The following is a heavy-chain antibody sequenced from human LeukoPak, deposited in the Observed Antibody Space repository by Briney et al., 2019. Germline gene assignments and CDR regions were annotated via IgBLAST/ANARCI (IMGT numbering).Heavy chain of an antibody. CDR3: ARVGGYSYGNYYFNY. Sequence: SETLSLTCAVSGYSISSGYYWGWIRQPPEKGLDWIGSISHSGSTYYNPSLRSRVTISIDTSKNQFSLRLNSVTATDTAVYYCARVGGYSYGNYYFNYWGQGTLVTVSS. J-gene: IGHJ4*02. CDR1: GYSISSGYY. CDR2: ISHSGST. V-gene: IGHV4-38-2*01. D-gene: IGHD5-18*01.